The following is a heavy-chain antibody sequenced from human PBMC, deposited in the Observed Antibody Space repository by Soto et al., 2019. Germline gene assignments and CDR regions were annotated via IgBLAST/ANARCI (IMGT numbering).Heavy chain of an antibody. Sequence: EVQLVESGGGLVQPGGSLRLSCAASGFSFDSYWIHWVRQAPGQGPMWVSRIDYDGTTTNYADSVKGRFTISRDNAKSTLYLRMNSLRPEDTAVYYCTRGPRASSGGTGAYWGKGTLVTVSS. CDR1: GFSFDSYW. D-gene: IGHD2-2*01. CDR2: IDYDGTTT. J-gene: IGHJ1*01. V-gene: IGHV3-74*01. CDR3: TRGPRASSGGTGAY.